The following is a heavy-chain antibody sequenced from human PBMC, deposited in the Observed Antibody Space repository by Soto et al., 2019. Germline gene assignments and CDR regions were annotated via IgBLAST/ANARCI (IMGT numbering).Heavy chain of an antibody. V-gene: IGHV3-23*01. CDR3: AADIVVVPAARMPSP. J-gene: IGHJ5*02. Sequence: PGGSLRLSCAASGFTFSSYAMSWVRQAPGKGLEWVSAISGSGGSTYYADSVKGRFTISRDNSKNTLYLQMNSLRAEDTAVYYCAADIVVVPAARMPSPWGQGTLVTVYS. CDR2: ISGSGGST. CDR1: GFTFSSYA. D-gene: IGHD2-2*01.